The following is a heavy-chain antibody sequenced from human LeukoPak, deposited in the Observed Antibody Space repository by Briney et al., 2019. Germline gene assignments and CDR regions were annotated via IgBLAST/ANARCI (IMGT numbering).Heavy chain of an antibody. Sequence: ASVKVSCKASGGTFSSYAISWVRQAPGQGLEWMGRITPILGIANYAQRFQGRVTITADKSTSTAYMELSSLRSEDTAVYYCAIVGATTFDYWGQGTLVTVSS. D-gene: IGHD1-26*01. CDR1: GGTFSSYA. J-gene: IGHJ4*02. CDR2: ITPILGIA. CDR3: AIVGATTFDY. V-gene: IGHV1-69*04.